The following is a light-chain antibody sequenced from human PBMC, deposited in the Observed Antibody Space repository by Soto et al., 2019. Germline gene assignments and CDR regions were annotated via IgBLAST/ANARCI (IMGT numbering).Light chain of an antibody. CDR1: QSVRSSH. Sequence: EIVLTQSPGTLSLSPGERATLSCRASQSVRSSHLAWYHQKPGQAPRLLIFAASGRPTGIPDRFSGSGSGTDFTLTISRLEPEDFAVYYCQQYDSSPYTFGQGTKLEIK. V-gene: IGKV3-20*01. CDR3: QQYDSSPYT. J-gene: IGKJ2*01. CDR2: AAS.